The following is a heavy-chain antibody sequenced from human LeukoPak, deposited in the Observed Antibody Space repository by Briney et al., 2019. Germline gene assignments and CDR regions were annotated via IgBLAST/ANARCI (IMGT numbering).Heavy chain of an antibody. CDR1: GFSLSSYG. Sequence: PGRSLRLSCAASGFSLSSYGIHWVRQAPGKGLEWVAVIWYDGSNKYYADSVKGRFTISRDNSKNTLYLQMNSLRAEDTAVYYCARERGVGGTTWGDIGYWGQGTLVTVSS. J-gene: IGHJ4*02. V-gene: IGHV3-33*08. CDR3: ARERGVGGTTWGDIGY. D-gene: IGHD1-26*01. CDR2: IWYDGSNK.